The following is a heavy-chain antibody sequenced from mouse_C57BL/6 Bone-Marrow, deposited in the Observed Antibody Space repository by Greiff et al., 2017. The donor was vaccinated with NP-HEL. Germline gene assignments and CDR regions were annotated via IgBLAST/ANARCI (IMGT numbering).Heavy chain of an antibody. D-gene: IGHD2-5*01. V-gene: IGHV3-6*01. CDR1: GYSITSCYY. Sequence: EVKLQESGPGLVKPSQSLSLTCSVTGYSITSCYYWYLIRQLPGNQLEWVGYISYDGSNNYNPSLKNRISITRDTSKNQFFLKFNSVTTEDTATDYCARGGYSKGYFDYWGQGTTLTVSS. CDR2: ISYDGSN. J-gene: IGHJ2*01. CDR3: ARGGYSKGYFDY.